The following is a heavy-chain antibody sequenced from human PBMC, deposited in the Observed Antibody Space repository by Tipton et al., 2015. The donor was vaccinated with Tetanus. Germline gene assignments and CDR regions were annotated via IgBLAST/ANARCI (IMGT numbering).Heavy chain of an antibody. V-gene: IGHV3-21*01. CDR2: ITSSSSYI. D-gene: IGHD1-1*01. J-gene: IGHJ4*02. CDR1: GFTFDTYT. CDR3: AREGNVGNSPDY. Sequence: SLRLSCAASGFTFDTYTMTWVRQAPGKGLEWVSSITSSSSYIYYSESVEGRFTISRDSAKNSVYLHLNSLRAEDTALYYCAREGNVGNSPDYWGQGTLVTVSS.